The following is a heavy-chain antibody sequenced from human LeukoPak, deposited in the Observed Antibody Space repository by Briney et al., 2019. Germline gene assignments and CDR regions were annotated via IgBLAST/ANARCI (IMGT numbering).Heavy chain of an antibody. D-gene: IGHD2-2*01. CDR2: IYHSGST. CDR1: GGSISSGGYS. V-gene: IGHV4-30-2*01. J-gene: IGHJ3*02. Sequence: SSETLSLTCAVSGGSISSGGYSWSWIRQPPGKGLEWIGYIYHSGSTYHNPSLKSRVTISVDRSKNQFSLKLSSVTAADTAVYYCARGLYCSSTSCLRDAFDIWGQGTMVTVSS. CDR3: ARGLYCSSTSCLRDAFDI.